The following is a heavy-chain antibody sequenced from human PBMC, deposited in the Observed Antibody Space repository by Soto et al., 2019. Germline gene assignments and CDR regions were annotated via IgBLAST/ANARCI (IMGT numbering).Heavy chain of an antibody. CDR2: TYYSGST. J-gene: IGHJ4*02. Sequence: QVQLQESGPGLVKPSETLSLTCTVSGGSISSYYWSWIRQPPGKGLEWIGYTYYSGSTNYNPSLKSRVTISVDTSKNQFPLKLSSVTAADTAVYYCARHPRNLYCSSTSCLHYFDYWGQGTLVTVSS. V-gene: IGHV4-59*08. CDR1: GGSISSYY. CDR3: ARHPRNLYCSSTSCLHYFDY. D-gene: IGHD2-2*01.